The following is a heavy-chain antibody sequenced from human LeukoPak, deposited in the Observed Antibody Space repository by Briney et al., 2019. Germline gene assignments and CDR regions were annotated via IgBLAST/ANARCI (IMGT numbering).Heavy chain of an antibody. D-gene: IGHD3-16*01. CDR1: GFTFDSYG. CDR2: INWNGDDT. Sequence: GGSLRLSCAASGFTFDSYGMSWVRQAPGKGLEWISGINWNGDDTTYADSVKGRFTISRDNAKNSLHLQINSLRVEGTAFYYCARGGELVGSYFDFWGQGTLVTVSS. CDR3: ARGGELVGSYFDF. J-gene: IGHJ4*02. V-gene: IGHV3-20*04.